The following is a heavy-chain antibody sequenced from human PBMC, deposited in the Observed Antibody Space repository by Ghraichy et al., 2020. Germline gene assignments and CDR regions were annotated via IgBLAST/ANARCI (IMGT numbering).Heavy chain of an antibody. J-gene: IGHJ4*02. D-gene: IGHD3-22*01. Sequence: SETLSLTCTVSGGSISSYYWSWIRQPPGKGLEWIGYIYYSGSTNYNPSLKSRVTISVDTSKNQFSLKLSSVTAADTAVYYCARGGNIVVNGQFDYWGQGTLVTVSS. CDR1: GGSISSYY. CDR2: IYYSGST. CDR3: ARGGNIVVNGQFDY. V-gene: IGHV4-59*01.